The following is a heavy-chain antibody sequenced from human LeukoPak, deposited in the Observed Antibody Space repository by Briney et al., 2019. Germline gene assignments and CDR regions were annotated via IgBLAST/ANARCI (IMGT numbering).Heavy chain of an antibody. V-gene: IGHV3-66*01. D-gene: IGHD5-18*01. CDR3: ARRDNSNDSLD. CDR1: GFTFSSYA. J-gene: IGHJ4*02. CDR2: MYSVGST. Sequence: GGSLRLSCAASGFTFSSYAMSWVRQAPGKGLEWVSVMYSVGSTYYADSVKGRFTISRDNSKDTLYLQMDSLRAEDTAVYYCARRDNSNDSLDWGQGTLVTVSS.